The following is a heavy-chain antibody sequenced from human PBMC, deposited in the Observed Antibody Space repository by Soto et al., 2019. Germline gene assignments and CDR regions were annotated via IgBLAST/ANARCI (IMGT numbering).Heavy chain of an antibody. Sequence: PSETLSLTCTVSADSLNICCYYLPWTRQHPGKGLEWMGYIYYTGKTYYNPSLESRLTMSVDTSKNQFSLKLSSVTAADTAMYYCAIQGKGSTVTTGLSYWGQGTLVTVSS. J-gene: IGHJ4*02. CDR1: ADSLNICCYY. D-gene: IGHD4-17*01. CDR3: AIQGKGSTVTTGLSY. CDR2: IYYTGKT. V-gene: IGHV4-31*03.